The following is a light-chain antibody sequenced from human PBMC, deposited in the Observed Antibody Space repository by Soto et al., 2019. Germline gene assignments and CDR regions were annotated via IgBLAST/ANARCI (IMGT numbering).Light chain of an antibody. CDR2: GAS. CDR1: QSVSSN. V-gene: IGKV3-15*01. CDR3: HQYNKSPPT. Sequence: EIVTTQCPSILPESPGERATXSCRASQSVSSNLAWFQQKPGQAPRLLIYGASTRDTDISARFSGSGAGTEFTLTISSLQSVDFAVYHCHQYNKSPPTFGQSTKVDIK. J-gene: IGKJ1*01.